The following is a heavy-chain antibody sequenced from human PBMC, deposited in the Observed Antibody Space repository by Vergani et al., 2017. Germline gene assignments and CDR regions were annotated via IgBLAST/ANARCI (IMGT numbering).Heavy chain of an antibody. CDR3: AKASRYXSGGSCYDGYYYYYMDG. J-gene: IGHJ6*03. Sequence: EVQLLESGGGLVQPGGSLRLSCAASGFTFSSYAMSWVRQAPGKGLEWVSAISGSGGSTYYADSVKGRFTISRDNSKNTRYLQMNSLRAEDTAVYYCAKASRYXSGGSCYDGYYYYYMDGWGKGTTVTVSS. CDR2: ISGSGGST. V-gene: IGHV3-23*01. CDR1: GFTFSSYA. D-gene: IGHD2-15*01.